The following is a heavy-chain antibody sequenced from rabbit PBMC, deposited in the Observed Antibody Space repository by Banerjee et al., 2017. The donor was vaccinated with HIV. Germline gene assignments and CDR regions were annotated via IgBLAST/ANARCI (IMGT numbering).Heavy chain of an antibody. V-gene: IGHV1S47*01. Sequence: QEQVVESGGGLVQPGGSLKLSCKASGFDFSGYGVSWVRQAPGKGLEWIGYIDPLFGSTYYASWVNGRFTISSHNAQNTLYLQLNSLTAADTATYFCARETSSGWGIVSFYFSLWGPGTLVTVS. CDR3: ARETSSGWGIVSFYFSL. CDR1: GFDFSGYG. CDR2: IDPLFGST. J-gene: IGHJ4*01. D-gene: IGHD4-1*01.